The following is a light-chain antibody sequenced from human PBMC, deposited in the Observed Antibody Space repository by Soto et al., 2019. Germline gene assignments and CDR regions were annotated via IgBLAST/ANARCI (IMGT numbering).Light chain of an antibody. J-gene: IGLJ1*01. CDR3: CSYAGSPYV. CDR1: SSDVGEYDY. Sequence: QSVLTQPRSVSGSPGQSVTISCTGTSSDVGEYDYVSWYQQHPGKAPKLMIFDVSERPSGVPDRFSGSKTGNTASLTISGLQAEDEADYYCCSYAGSPYVFGTGTK. CDR2: DVS. V-gene: IGLV2-11*01.